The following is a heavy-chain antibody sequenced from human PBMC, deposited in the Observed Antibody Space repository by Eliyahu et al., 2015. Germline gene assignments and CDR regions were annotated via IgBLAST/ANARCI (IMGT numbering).Heavy chain of an antibody. Sequence: DSVKGRFSISRDNSKNTVYLQMNSLRVEDTAVYYCAKGREVTSDWTVDAFHVWGQGTVVTVSP. V-gene: IGHV3-23*01. J-gene: IGHJ3*01. D-gene: IGHD6-19*01. CDR3: AKGREVTSDWTVDAFHV.